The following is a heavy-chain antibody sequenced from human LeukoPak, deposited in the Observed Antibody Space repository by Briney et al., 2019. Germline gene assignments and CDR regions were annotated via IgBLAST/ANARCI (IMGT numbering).Heavy chain of an antibody. V-gene: IGHV1-8*01. CDR2: INPNSGNT. CDR1: GYTFTSYD. CDR3: TRGCRSHGGNSEAFDI. D-gene: IGHD4-23*01. J-gene: IGHJ3*02. Sequence: AAVTVSRKASGYTFTSYDINWVRQATAQGLEWVGWINPNSGNTGYAQKFQGRVTMTRNTAISTAYMELNIMRSEEPAVYYCTRGCRSHGGNSEAFDIWGQGTMVTVSS.